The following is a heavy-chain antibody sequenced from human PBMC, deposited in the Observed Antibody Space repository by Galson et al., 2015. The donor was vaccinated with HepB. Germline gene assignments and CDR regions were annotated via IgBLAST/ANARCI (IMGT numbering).Heavy chain of an antibody. CDR1: GGTFSSYA. CDR3: ARLKQFAGFDP. V-gene: IGHV1-69*13. J-gene: IGHJ5*02. Sequence: SVKVSCKASGGTFSSYAISWVRQAPGQGLEWMGGIIPIFGTANYAQKFQGRVTITADESTSTAYMELSRLRSDDTAVYYCARLKQFAGFDPWGQGTLVTVSS. D-gene: IGHD6-6*01. CDR2: IIPIFGTA.